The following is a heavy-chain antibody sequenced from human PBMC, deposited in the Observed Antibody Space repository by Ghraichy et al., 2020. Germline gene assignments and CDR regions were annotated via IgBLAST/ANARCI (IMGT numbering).Heavy chain of an antibody. CDR2: ISISSGYI. J-gene: IGHJ6*02. V-gene: IGHV3-21*01. D-gene: IGHD6-19*01. CDR1: ELPSLRCS. Sequence: GGSLRSEEHTSELPSLRCSTYAVFCVQGKRLEWVSSISISSGYIYYADSVRGRFTISRDNAKNSLYLQMNSLRAEESAVYYCVRAVKSYHYGMDVWGQGTTVTVSS. CDR3: VRAVKSYHYGMDV.